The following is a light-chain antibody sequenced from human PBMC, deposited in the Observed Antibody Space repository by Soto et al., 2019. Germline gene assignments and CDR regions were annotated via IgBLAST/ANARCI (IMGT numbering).Light chain of an antibody. CDR1: QDISNY. V-gene: IGKV1-39*01. Sequence: DIQITQSPSSMSSSVGYRFTITFQASQDISNYLNWYQQKPGKAPKLLIYDASNLETGVPSRFSGSGSGTDFTLTISSLQPEDFATYYCQQSYSTWWTFGQGTKVDIK. CDR3: QQSYSTWWT. CDR2: DAS. J-gene: IGKJ1*01.